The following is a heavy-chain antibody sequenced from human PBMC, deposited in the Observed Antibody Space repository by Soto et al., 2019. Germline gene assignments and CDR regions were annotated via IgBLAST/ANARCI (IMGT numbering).Heavy chain of an antibody. J-gene: IGHJ6*02. V-gene: IGHV1-69*18. CDR1: GGTFSSYA. D-gene: IGHD4-4*01. CDR3: ARVVMTTVPASYYYGMDV. Sequence: QVQLVQSGAEVKKPGSSVTVSCKASGGTFSSYAISWVRQAPGQGLEWMGRITPFIGTPNYAQKFQGRVTITADEPTSTAYMELTSLRSEDTAVYYCARVVMTTVPASYYYGMDVWGQWTTVTLSS. CDR2: ITPFIGTP.